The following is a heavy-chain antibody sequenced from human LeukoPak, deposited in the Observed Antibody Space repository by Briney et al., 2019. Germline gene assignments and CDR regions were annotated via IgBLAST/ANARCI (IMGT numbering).Heavy chain of an antibody. CDR3: ARGSSSGWFGY. CDR1: GFTFSGST. Sequence: GGSLRLSCSASGFTFSGSTMRWVRQAPGKGLEFVSAISSSGDTTYYADSVKGRFTISRDSSKNTLHLQMSSLRVDDTAVYYCARGSSSGWFGYWGQGTLVTVSS. J-gene: IGHJ5*01. CDR2: ISSSGDTT. V-gene: IGHV3-64D*09. D-gene: IGHD6-19*01.